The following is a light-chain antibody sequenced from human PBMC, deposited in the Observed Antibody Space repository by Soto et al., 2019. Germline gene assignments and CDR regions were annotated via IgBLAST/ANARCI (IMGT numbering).Light chain of an antibody. V-gene: IGLV2-8*01. Sequence: QSVLTQPPSAAGSPGQSVTISCTGTSSDVGGYNSVSWYQEHPGKAPKLMIYEVSKRPSGVPDRFSGSKSGNTASLTVSGLQAEDEADYYCSSYAGGNNIVFGTGTKVTVL. J-gene: IGLJ1*01. CDR2: EVS. CDR1: SSDVGGYNS. CDR3: SSYAGGNNIV.